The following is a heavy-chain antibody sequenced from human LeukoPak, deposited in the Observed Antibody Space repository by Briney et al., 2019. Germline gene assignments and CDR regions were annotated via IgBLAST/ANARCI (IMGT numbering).Heavy chain of an antibody. D-gene: IGHD3-22*01. J-gene: IGHJ1*01. CDR1: GGSISSGSYY. V-gene: IGHV4-61*09. Sequence: SQTLSLTCTVSGGSISSGSYYWSWIRQPAGKGLEWIGDIIHRRSITYNPSLKSRAIISLDTSKNQFSLRLSSVTAADTAVYYCARSYSYDSSAYYFWGPGALVTVSS. CDR2: IIHRRSI. CDR3: ARSYSYDSSAYYF.